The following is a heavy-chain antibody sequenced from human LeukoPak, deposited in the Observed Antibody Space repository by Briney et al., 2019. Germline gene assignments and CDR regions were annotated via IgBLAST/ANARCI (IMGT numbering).Heavy chain of an antibody. D-gene: IGHD1-14*01. V-gene: IGHV3-23*01. CDR1: GFTFSSYG. J-gene: IGHJ4*02. CDR3: AKDAGLSKYYFDF. CDR2: ISGSGGST. Sequence: GGFLRLSCAASGFTFSSYGMSWVRQAPGKGLEWVSAISGSGGSTYYADSVKGRFTISRDNSKNTLYLQMNSLRPEDTAVYYCAKDAGLSKYYFDFWGQGSLVTVSS.